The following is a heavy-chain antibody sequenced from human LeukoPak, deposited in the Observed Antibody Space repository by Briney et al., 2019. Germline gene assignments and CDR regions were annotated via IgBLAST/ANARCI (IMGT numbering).Heavy chain of an antibody. CDR1: GGSFRGYY. CDR3: AREPGYDSPRGTPD. D-gene: IGHD3-22*01. CDR2: INHSGST. V-gene: IGHV4-34*01. J-gene: IGHJ4*02. Sequence: SETLSLICAVYGGSFRGYYWSWTRQPPGKGLEWIGEINHSGSTNYNPLLKSRVTISVETSKNRCSLKLSSVTAADTAGYYGAREPGYDSPRGTPDWGQGPLVTVFS.